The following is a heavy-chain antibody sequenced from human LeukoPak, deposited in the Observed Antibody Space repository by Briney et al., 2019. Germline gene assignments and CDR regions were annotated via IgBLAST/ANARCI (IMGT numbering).Heavy chain of an antibody. CDR1: GFTFSSYG. Sequence: GGSLRLSCAASGFTFSSYGMHWVRQAPGKGLEWVAVIWYVGSNKYYADSVKGRFTISRDNSKNTLYLQMNSLRAEDTAVYYCAKERDSLIDYWGQGTLVTVSS. D-gene: IGHD3-22*01. CDR3: AKERDSLIDY. CDR2: IWYVGSNK. V-gene: IGHV3-33*06. J-gene: IGHJ4*02.